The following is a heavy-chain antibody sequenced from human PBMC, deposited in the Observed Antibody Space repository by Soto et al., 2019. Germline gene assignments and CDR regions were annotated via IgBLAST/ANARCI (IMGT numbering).Heavy chain of an antibody. Sequence: GGSLRLSCAASGFTFSKGWMSWVRQTPGKRPEWIAMIITKNEGGTTYYAAPVKGRFTISRDDSENTLYLNMNSLKTEDSSVYFCTTNSFYADPAHWGQGTLVTVSS. CDR2: IITKNEGGTT. CDR1: GFTFSKGW. J-gene: IGHJ4*02. V-gene: IGHV3-15*01. CDR3: TTNSFYADPAH. D-gene: IGHD4-17*01.